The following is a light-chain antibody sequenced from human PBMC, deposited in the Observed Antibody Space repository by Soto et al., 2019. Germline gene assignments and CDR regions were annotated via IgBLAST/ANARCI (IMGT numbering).Light chain of an antibody. Sequence: QSVLTQPASVSGSPGQSITVSCTGTRSDVGVYNFVSWYQQHPGKAPKLLIFEVTNRPSGVSDRFSGSKSGNTASLTISGLQAEDEADYYCGSYTRSSTYVFGRGTKVTV. CDR2: EVT. V-gene: IGLV2-14*01. J-gene: IGLJ1*01. CDR3: GSYTRSSTYV. CDR1: RSDVGVYNF.